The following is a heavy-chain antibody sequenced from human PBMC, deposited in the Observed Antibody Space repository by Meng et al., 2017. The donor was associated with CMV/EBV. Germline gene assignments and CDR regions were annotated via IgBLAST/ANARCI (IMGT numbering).Heavy chain of an antibody. CDR1: GFTFSSYE. CDR3: ASRSPYGEMATVFDAFDI. Sequence: GGSLRLSCAASGFTFSSYEMNWGRQAPGKGLERVSYISSSGSTIYYADSVKGRFTISRDNAKNSLYLQMNSLRAEDTAVYYCASRSPYGEMATVFDAFDIWGQGTTVTVSS. J-gene: IGHJ3*02. D-gene: IGHD5-24*01. V-gene: IGHV3-48*03. CDR2: ISSSGSTI.